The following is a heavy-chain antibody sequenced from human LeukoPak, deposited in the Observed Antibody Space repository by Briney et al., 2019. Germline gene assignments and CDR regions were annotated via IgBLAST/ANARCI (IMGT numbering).Heavy chain of an antibody. CDR1: GFTFRNYA. CDR2: ISGSGGST. J-gene: IGHJ4*02. CDR3: ANEVGFGGFDY. V-gene: IGHV3-23*01. Sequence: PGGSLRLSCAASGFTFRNYAMSWVRQTPGKGLEWVSGISGSGGSTHYADSVKGRFTISRDNSKNTLYLQMNSLRAEDTAVYYCANEVGFGGFDYWGQGTLVTVSS. D-gene: IGHD3-16*01.